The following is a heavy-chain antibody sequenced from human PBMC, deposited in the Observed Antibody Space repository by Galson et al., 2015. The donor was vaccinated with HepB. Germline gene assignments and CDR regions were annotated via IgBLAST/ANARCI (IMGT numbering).Heavy chain of an antibody. CDR2: ISYDGSNK. D-gene: IGHD3-10*01. V-gene: IGHV3-30-3*01. Sequence: SLRLSCAASGFTFSSYAMHWVRQAPGKGLEWVAVISYDGSNKYYADPVKGRFTISRDNSKNTLYLQMNSLRAEDTAVYYCAKSDYYGSGSYFAHDPAGTAFDYWGQGTLVTVSS. J-gene: IGHJ4*02. CDR1: GFTFSSYA. CDR3: AKSDYYGSGSYFAHDPAGTAFDY.